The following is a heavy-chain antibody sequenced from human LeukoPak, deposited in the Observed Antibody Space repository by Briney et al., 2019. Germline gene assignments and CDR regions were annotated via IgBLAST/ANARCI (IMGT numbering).Heavy chain of an antibody. CDR2: IYHSGST. D-gene: IGHD5-24*01. J-gene: IGHJ4*02. Sequence: PSETLSLTCTVSGYSISSGYYWGWIRQPPGKGLEWIGSIYHSGSTYYNPSLKSRVTISVDTSKNQFSLKLSSVTAADTAVYYCARHGPVERAFDYWGQGTLVTVSS. CDR1: GYSISSGYY. V-gene: IGHV4-38-2*02. CDR3: ARHGPVERAFDY.